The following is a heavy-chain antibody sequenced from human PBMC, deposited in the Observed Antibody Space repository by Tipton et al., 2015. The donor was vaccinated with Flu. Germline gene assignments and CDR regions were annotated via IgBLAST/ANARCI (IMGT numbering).Heavy chain of an antibody. CDR3: ARDRPARVSSGWYRAFDI. D-gene: IGHD6-19*01. J-gene: IGHJ3*02. CDR1: GGSVSSGSHY. CDR2: IYYSGST. V-gene: IGHV4-61*01. Sequence: TLSLTCTVTGGSVSSGSHYWSWIRQPPGKGLEWIGYIYYSGSTNYNPSLKSRVTISVDTSKNQFSLKLSSVTAADTAVYYCARDRPARVSSGWYRAFDIWGQGTMVTVSS.